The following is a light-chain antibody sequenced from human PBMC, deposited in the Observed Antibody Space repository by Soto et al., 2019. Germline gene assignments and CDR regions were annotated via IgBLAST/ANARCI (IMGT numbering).Light chain of an antibody. V-gene: IGLV2-23*02. CDR3: CSYAGSSSWV. CDR1: SSDVGSYNL. Sequence: QSVLTQPASVSGSPGQSITISCTGTSSDVGSYNLVSWYQQHPGKAPKLMIYEVSKRPSGVSNRFSGSKSGNTASLTISGLQAEDEADYYCCSYAGSSSWVFGGGTKVIVL. CDR2: EVS. J-gene: IGLJ3*02.